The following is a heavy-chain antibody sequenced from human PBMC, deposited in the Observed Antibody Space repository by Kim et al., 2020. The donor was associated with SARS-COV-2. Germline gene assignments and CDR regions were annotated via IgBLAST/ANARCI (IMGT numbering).Heavy chain of an antibody. J-gene: IGHJ4*02. CDR1: GFTFTNYA. CDR3: AKASFALGSLDY. V-gene: IGHV3-23*01. D-gene: IGHD7-27*01. Sequence: GGSLRLSCAASGFTFTNYAMSWVRQAPGKGLEWASAISVSGATYYADSVKGRFTISRDSSRNTLYLQMNSLRAEYTAVYYCAKASFALGSLDYWGQGTLVTVSS. CDR2: ISVSGAT.